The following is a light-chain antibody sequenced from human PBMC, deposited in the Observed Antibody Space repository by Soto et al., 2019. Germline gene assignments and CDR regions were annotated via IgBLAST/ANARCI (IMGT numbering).Light chain of an antibody. Sequence: IVLTQSPGTLSLSPGERATLSCRASQTGSNSYLAWYQQKSGQAPRLLIYGVSTRATGIPDRFSGSGSGTEFALTISRLEPEDFAVYYCQQYYNWPQLTFGGGTRVEIE. V-gene: IGKV3-20*01. CDR1: QTGSNSY. CDR2: GVS. J-gene: IGKJ4*01. CDR3: QQYYNWPQLT.